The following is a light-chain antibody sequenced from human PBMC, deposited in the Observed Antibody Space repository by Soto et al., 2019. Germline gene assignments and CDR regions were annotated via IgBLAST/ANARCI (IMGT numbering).Light chain of an antibody. CDR1: QDISNY. V-gene: IGKV1-33*01. CDR2: DAS. Sequence: DIQMTQSPSSLSASVGDRVTITCQASQDISNYLNWYQQKPGKAPKLLIYDASNLETGVPSRFSGSGSGTDFTFTISSLQPKDIATYYCQQYDNLRITFGQGTRLEIK. CDR3: QQYDNLRIT. J-gene: IGKJ5*01.